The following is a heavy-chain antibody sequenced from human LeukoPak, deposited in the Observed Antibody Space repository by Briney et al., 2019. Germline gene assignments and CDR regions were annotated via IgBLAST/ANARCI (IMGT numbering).Heavy chain of an antibody. Sequence: PGGSLRLSCAASGFTFSNHEMNWVRQAPGKGLEWVSYISSSGTTIYYADSVKGRFTISRDNAKNSLSLQMNSLKVEDTAVYYCARDHNGPYTFDYWGQGTLVTVSS. J-gene: IGHJ4*02. CDR2: ISSSGTTI. CDR1: GFTFSNHE. CDR3: ARDHNGPYTFDY. D-gene: IGHD2-2*02. V-gene: IGHV3-48*03.